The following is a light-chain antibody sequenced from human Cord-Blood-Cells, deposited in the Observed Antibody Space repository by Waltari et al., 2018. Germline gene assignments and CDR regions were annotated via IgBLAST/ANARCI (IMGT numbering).Light chain of an antibody. CDR2: DVS. V-gene: IGLV2-14*01. Sequence: QSALTQPASVSGSPGQSITISCTGTSSDVGGYNYVSWYQQHPGKAPKLMIYDVSKRPSGVSNRCSGSKSCNTASLTISGLQAEDEADYYCSSYTSSSTFGVFGGGTKLTVL. CDR3: SSYTSSSTFGV. J-gene: IGLJ2*01. CDR1: SSDVGGYNY.